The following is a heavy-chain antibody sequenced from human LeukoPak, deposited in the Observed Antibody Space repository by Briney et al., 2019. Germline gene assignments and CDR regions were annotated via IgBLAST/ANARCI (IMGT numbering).Heavy chain of an antibody. V-gene: IGHV3-30-3*01. CDR1: GFTFSSYA. J-gene: IGHJ6*02. CDR2: ISYDGSDK. Sequence: GGSLRLSCAASGFTFSSYAMHWVRQAPGKGLEWVAVISYDGSDKYYTDSVKGRFTISRDNSKNTLYLQMNSLRAEDTAVYYCARDRMVRGHYGMDVWGQGTTVTVSS. CDR3: ARDRMVRGHYGMDV. D-gene: IGHD3-10*01.